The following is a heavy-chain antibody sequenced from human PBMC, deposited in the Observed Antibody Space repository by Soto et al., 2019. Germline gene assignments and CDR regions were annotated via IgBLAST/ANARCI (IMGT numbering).Heavy chain of an antibody. CDR3: AKFNWNYGEVFDC. J-gene: IGHJ4*02. Sequence: PGGSLRLSCAASGFIVSSNYMNWVRQAPGKGLEWVSAMYSSGGTSYADSVKGRFTISRDNSKNTLYLQMNSLRAEDTAVYYCAKFNWNYGEVFDCWGQGTLVTVSS. V-gene: IGHV3-53*01. CDR1: GFIVSSNY. D-gene: IGHD1-7*01. CDR2: MYSSGGT.